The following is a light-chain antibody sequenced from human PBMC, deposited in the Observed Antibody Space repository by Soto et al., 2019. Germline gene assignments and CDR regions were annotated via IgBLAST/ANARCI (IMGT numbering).Light chain of an antibody. CDR3: RQSYSTPPIT. J-gene: IGKJ5*01. CDR1: QGISNY. V-gene: IGKV1-27*01. CDR2: AAF. Sequence: DIQMTQSPSSLSASVGDRVTITCRASQGISNYLAWYQQKPGKVPKLLIYAAFTLQSGVPARFSGSGSGTDFTLTISSLQPEDVATYYCRQSYSTPPITFGQGTRLEIK.